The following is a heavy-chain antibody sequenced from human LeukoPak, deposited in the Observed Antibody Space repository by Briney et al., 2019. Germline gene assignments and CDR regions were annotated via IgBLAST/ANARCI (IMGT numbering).Heavy chain of an antibody. Sequence: ASVKVSCKASGCTFSSYAICWVRQAPGQGLEWMGGIIPIFGRANYAQTFQGRVTITTDESTSTAYMELSSLRSEDTAVYYCANIGGLLWFGELGYWGQGTLVTVSS. CDR2: IIPIFGRA. J-gene: IGHJ4*02. CDR1: GCTFSSYA. D-gene: IGHD3-10*01. CDR3: ANIGGLLWFGELGY. V-gene: IGHV1-69*05.